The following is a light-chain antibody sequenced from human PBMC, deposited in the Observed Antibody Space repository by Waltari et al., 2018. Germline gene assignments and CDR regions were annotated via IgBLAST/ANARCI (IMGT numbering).Light chain of an antibody. CDR3: QSFDRDLNAVL. J-gene: IGLJ2*01. Sequence: QSVLTQPPSASGAPGQSVTISCTGSSSNIGAGYDCHWYQQIPGSAPKVLIYRDDNRPSGVPGRFSGSKSGTSASLSVTGLHVEDEADYFCQSFDRDLNAVLFGGGTKLTVL. CDR2: RDD. CDR1: SSNIGAGYD. V-gene: IGLV1-40*01.